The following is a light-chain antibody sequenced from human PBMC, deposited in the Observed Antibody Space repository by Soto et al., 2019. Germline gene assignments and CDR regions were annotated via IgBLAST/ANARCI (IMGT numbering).Light chain of an antibody. CDR1: QSVSSN. J-gene: IGKJ2*01. V-gene: IGKV3-15*01. Sequence: EIVMTQSPATLSVSPGERATLSCRASQSVSSNLAWYQQRPGQAPRLLIYETSTRATGIPARFSGSGSGTEFTLTISNLQSEDFAVYYCQQYNNWPPRTCGQGTKLEIK. CDR3: QQYNNWPPRT. CDR2: ETS.